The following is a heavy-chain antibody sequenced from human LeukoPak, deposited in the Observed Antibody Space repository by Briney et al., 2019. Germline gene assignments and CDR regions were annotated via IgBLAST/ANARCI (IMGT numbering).Heavy chain of an antibody. V-gene: IGHV5-51*01. Sequence: GESLMISCKGSGYNFTPYWIVWVRQMPGKGLEWMGMTFPGHSYSIYSPSFQGQVTMSVDRSITTAYLQRSSLKASDTAIYYCARHFHPAETTGGYFDVWGRGTLVTV. CDR3: ARHFHPAETTGGYFDV. D-gene: IGHD4-17*01. J-gene: IGHJ2*01. CDR2: TFPGHSYS. CDR1: GYNFTPYW.